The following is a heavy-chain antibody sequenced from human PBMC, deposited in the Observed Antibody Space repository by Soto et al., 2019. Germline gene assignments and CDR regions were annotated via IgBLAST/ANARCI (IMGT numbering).Heavy chain of an antibody. CDR3: TTSILTGYFRWSIFDY. CDR2: IKSKTDGGTT. J-gene: IGHJ4*02. V-gene: IGHV3-15*07. CDR1: GFTFSNAW. D-gene: IGHD3-9*01. Sequence: GGSLRLSCAASGFTFSNAWMNWFRQAPGKGLEWVARIKSKTDGGTTDYAAPVKGRFTISRDDSKNTLFSQMNSLKTEDTAVYYCTTSILTGYFRWSIFDYWGQGNLVTVSS.